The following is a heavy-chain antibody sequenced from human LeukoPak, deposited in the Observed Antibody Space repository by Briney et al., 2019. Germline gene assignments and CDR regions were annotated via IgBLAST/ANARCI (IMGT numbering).Heavy chain of an antibody. V-gene: IGHV3-48*04. CDR2: INRSSNTI. CDR1: GFTFSSNS. CDR3: ARTRAGYYFDS. Sequence: GGSLRLSCAASGFTFSSNSMNWVRQAPGKGLEWVSYINRSSNTIYYADSVKGRFTISRDNAKNSLYLQMNSLRAEDTAVYYCARTRAGYYFDSWGQGTLVTVSS. D-gene: IGHD3-16*01. J-gene: IGHJ4*02.